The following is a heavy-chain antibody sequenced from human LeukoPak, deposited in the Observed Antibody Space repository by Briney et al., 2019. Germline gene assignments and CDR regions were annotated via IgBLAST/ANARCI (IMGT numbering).Heavy chain of an antibody. CDR1: GGSISSYY. CDR2: IKQDGSEK. CDR3: ATVHMATILY. J-gene: IGHJ4*02. V-gene: IGHV3-7*01. Sequence: PSETLSLTCTVSGGSISSYYWGWIRQPPGKGLEWVANIKQDGSEKYYVDSVKGRFTISRDNAKNSLWLQMNSLRAEDTAVYYCATVHMATILYWGQGTLVTVSS. D-gene: IGHD5-24*01.